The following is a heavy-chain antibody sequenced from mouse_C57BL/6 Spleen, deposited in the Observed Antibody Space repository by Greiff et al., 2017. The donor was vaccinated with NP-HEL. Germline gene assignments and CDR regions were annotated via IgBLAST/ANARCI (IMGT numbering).Heavy chain of an antibody. CDR2: IHPNSGST. Sequence: QVQLQQPGAELVKPGASVKLSCKASGYTFTSYWMHWVKQRPGQGLEWIGMIHPNSGSTNYNEKFKSKATLTVDKSSGTAYMQLSSLTSEDSAVYYCARAEGRGYFDVWGTGTTVTVSS. V-gene: IGHV1-64*01. D-gene: IGHD3-3*01. J-gene: IGHJ1*03. CDR1: GYTFTSYW. CDR3: ARAEGRGYFDV.